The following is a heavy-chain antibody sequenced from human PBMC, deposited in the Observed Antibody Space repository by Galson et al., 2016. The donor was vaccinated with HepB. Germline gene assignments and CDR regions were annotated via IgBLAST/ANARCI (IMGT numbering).Heavy chain of an antibody. CDR3: ARGVGDGYNSGGDYFDY. J-gene: IGHJ4*02. D-gene: IGHD5-24*01. Sequence: LTCTVSGGSISSGDYYWSWIRQPPGKGLEWIGYIYYSGSTYYNPSLKSRVTISVDTSKNQFSLKLSSVTAADTAVYYCARGVGDGYNSGGDYFDYWGQGTLVTVSS. CDR2: IYYSGST. CDR1: GGSISSGDYY. V-gene: IGHV4-30-4*01.